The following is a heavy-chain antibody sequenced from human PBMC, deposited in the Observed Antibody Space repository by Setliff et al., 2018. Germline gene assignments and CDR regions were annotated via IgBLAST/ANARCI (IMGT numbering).Heavy chain of an antibody. CDR2: ISSTSGTI. V-gene: IGHV3-48*04. CDR3: ARDVLSYTAYHWLNF. Sequence: GGSLRLSCAGSGFTFSSHSMNWVRQAPGKGLEWISYISSTSGTISYADSVKGRFTVSRDNAANSVSLRMSSLSPEDTAVYFCARDVLSYTAYHWLNFWGPGALVTVSS. CDR1: GFTFSSHS. D-gene: IGHD5-12*01. J-gene: IGHJ4*02.